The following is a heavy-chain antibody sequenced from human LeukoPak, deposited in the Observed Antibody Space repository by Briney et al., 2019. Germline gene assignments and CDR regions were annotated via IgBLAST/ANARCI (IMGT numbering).Heavy chain of an antibody. CDR1: GGSISSYY. J-gene: IGHJ5*02. CDR3: ARGTAAAGNWFDP. Sequence: SETLSLTCTVSGGSISSYYWSWIRQPPGKGLEWIGYIYYSGSTNYNPSLKSRVTISVDTSKNQFSLKLSSVTAADTAVYYCARGTAAAGNWFDPWGQGTLVTASS. CDR2: IYYSGST. D-gene: IGHD6-13*01. V-gene: IGHV4-59*01.